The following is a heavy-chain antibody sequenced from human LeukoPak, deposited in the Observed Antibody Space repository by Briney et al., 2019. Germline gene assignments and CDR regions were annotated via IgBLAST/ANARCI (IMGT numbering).Heavy chain of an antibody. CDR2: IWYDGSKK. D-gene: IGHD2-2*01. Sequence: PGTSLRLSRAASGFSFSDHGMHWVRQAPGKGLEWVAVIWYDGSKKYFADSVKGRFTISRDDSKNTLYLQMNSLRAEDTAVYYCARDYCSTTSCLDYWGQGTLVTVSS. V-gene: IGHV3-33*01. CDR3: ARDYCSTTSCLDY. J-gene: IGHJ4*02. CDR1: GFSFSDHG.